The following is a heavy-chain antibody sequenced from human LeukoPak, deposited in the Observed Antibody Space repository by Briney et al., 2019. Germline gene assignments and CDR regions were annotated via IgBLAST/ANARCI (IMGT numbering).Heavy chain of an antibody. Sequence: QPGGSLRLSCAASGFTFSSYSMNWVRQAPGKGLEWVSYISSSSSTIYYADSVKGRFTISRDNAKNSLYLQMNSLRAEDTAVYYCARAHFNRHIVGVSYYYMDLWGKGTTVTVSS. CDR2: ISSSSSTI. D-gene: IGHD1-26*01. J-gene: IGHJ6*03. V-gene: IGHV3-48*01. CDR3: ARAHFNRHIVGVSYYYMDL. CDR1: GFTFSSYS.